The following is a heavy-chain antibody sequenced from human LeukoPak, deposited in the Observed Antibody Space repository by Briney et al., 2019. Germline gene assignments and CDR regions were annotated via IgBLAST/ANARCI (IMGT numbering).Heavy chain of an antibody. D-gene: IGHD3-3*01. V-gene: IGHV1-24*01. J-gene: IGHJ3*02. CDR1: GYTLTELS. Sequence: ASVKVSCKVSGYTLTELSMHWVRQAPGKGLEWMGGFDPEDGETIYAQKFQGRVTTTEDTSTDTAYMELSSLRSEDTAVYYCATRITIFGVVIPPLDAFDIWGQGTMVTVSS. CDR3: ATRITIFGVVIPPLDAFDI. CDR2: FDPEDGET.